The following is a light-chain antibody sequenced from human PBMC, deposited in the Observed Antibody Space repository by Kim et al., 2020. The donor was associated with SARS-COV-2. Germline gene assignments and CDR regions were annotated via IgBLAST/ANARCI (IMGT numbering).Light chain of an antibody. CDR3: ASWDSGLSALV. V-gene: IGLV1-51*01. CDR1: TSNIGSNF. Sequence: GQKGTISCSGGTSNIGSNFVSWYQQLPNTAPKLLIFDNSQRPSGTSDRFSGSKSGVSATLDITGLQISDEATYYCASWDSGLSALVFGGGTQLTVL. CDR2: DNS. J-gene: IGLJ2*01.